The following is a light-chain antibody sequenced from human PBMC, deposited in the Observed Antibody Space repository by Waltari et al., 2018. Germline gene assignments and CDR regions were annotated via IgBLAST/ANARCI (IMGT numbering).Light chain of an antibody. V-gene: IGLV2-14*01. J-gene: IGLJ2*01. Sequence: QSALTQPASVSGSPGQSITISRTGTSSDVGGYNYVSWYQQHPGKAPKLIIYEFSNRPSGVSNRFSGSKSGNTASLTISGLQAEDEADYYCSSYTSSSTLVVFGGGTKLTVL. CDR2: EFS. CDR1: SSDVGGYNY. CDR3: SSYTSSSTLVV.